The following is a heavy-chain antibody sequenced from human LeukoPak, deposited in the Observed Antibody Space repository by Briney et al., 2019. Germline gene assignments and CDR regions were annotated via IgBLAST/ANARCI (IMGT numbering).Heavy chain of an antibody. D-gene: IGHD2-8*01. V-gene: IGHV4-4*07. CDR2: IYTSGSP. J-gene: IGHJ4*02. CDR1: GGSISSYY. CDR3: ARDLSVFGQPSQDY. Sequence: PSETLSLTCTVSGGSISSYYWSWIRQPAGKGLEWIGRIYTSGSPNYNPSLKSRVTMSVDTSKNQLSLKLSSVTAADTAVYYCARDLSVFGQPSQDYWGQGTLVTVSS.